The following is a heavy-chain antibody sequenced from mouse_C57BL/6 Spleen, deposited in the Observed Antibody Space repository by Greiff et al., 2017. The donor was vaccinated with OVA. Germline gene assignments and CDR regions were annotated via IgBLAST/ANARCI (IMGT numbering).Heavy chain of an antibody. J-gene: IGHJ4*01. CDR2: IYPGDGDT. CDR1: GYAFSSYW. Sequence: QVQLQQSGAELVKPGASVKISCKASGYAFSSYWMNWVKQRPGKGLEWIGQIYPGDGDTNYNGKFKGKATLTADKSSSTAYMPLSRLTSEDSAVYFCARSLNSYYYGSSYDAMDYWGQGTSVTVSS. D-gene: IGHD1-1*01. V-gene: IGHV1-80*01. CDR3: ARSLNSYYYGSSYDAMDY.